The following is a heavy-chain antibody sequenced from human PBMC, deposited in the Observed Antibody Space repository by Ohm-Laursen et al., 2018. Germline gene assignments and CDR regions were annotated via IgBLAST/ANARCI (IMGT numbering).Heavy chain of an antibody. CDR1: GFTFSTYW. CDR3: ARGTEIFDY. CDR2: IKQDGSEK. J-gene: IGHJ4*02. V-gene: IGHV3-7*04. Sequence: SLRLSCAASGFTFSTYWMNWVRQAPGKGLEWVANIKQDGSEKYYVDSVKGRFTISRDNAKNTLYLQMNSLRAEDTAVYYCARGTEIFDYWGQGTLVTVSS. D-gene: IGHD1-1*01.